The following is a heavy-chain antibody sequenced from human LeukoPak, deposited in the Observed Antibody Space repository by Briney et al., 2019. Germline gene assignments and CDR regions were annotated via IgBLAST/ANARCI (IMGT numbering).Heavy chain of an antibody. V-gene: IGHV4-59*01. CDR1: GGSISGYY. CDR2: IYYTGST. CDR3: ARFDRDGYNLDY. D-gene: IGHD5-24*01. Sequence: PSETLSLTCTVSGGSISGYYWTWIRQPPGKGLEWIGYIYYTGSTNYNPSLKRRVTISVDTSKNQFSLNLSSVTAADTALYYCARFDRDGYNLDYWGQGTLVTVSS. J-gene: IGHJ4*02.